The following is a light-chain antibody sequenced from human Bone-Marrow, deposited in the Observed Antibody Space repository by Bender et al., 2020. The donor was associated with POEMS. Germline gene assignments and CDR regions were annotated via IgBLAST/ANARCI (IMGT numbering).Light chain of an antibody. Sequence: SYEVTQPPSVSVSPGQTASITCSGEDLGDKYVAWYQQKPGQSPVLVIYQDTKRPSGIPERFSGSNSGNTATLTISGTQAMDEADYYGQAWETYSVIFGGGNKLTVL. V-gene: IGLV3-1*01. J-gene: IGLJ2*01. CDR1: DLGDKY. CDR3: QAWETYSVI. CDR2: QDT.